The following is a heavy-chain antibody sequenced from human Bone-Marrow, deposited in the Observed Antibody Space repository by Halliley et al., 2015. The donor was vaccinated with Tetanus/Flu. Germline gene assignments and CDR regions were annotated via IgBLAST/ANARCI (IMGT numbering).Heavy chain of an antibody. D-gene: IGHD3-10*01. J-gene: IGHJ5*02. CDR1: GFTFDNYW. CDR3: ARPSLYGGPGRWIGL. V-gene: IGHV3-74*01. CDR2: INADGTDI. Sequence: SLRLSCAASGFTFDNYWMHWVRQVPGKGLVWVSRINADGTDIAYADSVKGRFTISRDNAKNTLYLQMNSLRVEDTAMYYCARPSLYGGPGRWIGLWGQGSLVTVSS.